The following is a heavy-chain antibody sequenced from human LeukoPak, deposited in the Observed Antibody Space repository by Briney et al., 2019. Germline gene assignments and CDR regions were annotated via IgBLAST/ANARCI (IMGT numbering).Heavy chain of an antibody. V-gene: IGHV3-23*01. D-gene: IGHD1-7*01. CDR2: ISGSGGST. Sequence: GGSLRLPCAASGFTVSSNYMSWVRQAPGKGLEWVSAISGSGGSTFYADSVRGRFTISRDNSKNTLYLQMNSLRAEDTAVYYCVKRTVNYPFDFWGQGTLLTVSS. CDR1: GFTVSSNY. CDR3: VKRTVNYPFDF. J-gene: IGHJ4*02.